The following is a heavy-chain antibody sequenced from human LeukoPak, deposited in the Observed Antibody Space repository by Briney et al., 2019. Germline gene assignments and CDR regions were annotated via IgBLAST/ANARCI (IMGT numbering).Heavy chain of an antibody. CDR3: TRGNYYFDY. V-gene: IGHV3-49*03. Sequence: PGRSLSLSCTASGFTFGDYAMSWMRQAPGKGLEWVGFIRSNVYGAITEYAASVKGRFTISRDDSKSIAYLQMSSLKTEDTAVYYCTRGNYYFDYWGQGTLVTVSS. CDR2: IRSNVYGAIT. J-gene: IGHJ4*02. CDR1: GFTFGDYA.